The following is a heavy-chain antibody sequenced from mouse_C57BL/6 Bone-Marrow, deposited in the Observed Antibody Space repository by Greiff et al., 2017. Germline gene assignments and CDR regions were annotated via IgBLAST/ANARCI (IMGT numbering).Heavy chain of an antibody. CDR2: IWTGGGT. CDR3: ARNRVALYGHDGGEFAY. J-gene: IGHJ3*01. Sequence: VQLKESGPGLVAPSQSLSITCTVSGFSLTSYAISWVRQPPGKGLEWLGVIWTGGGTNYNSALKSSLSISKDNSKSQVFLKMNRLQTDDTARYYCARNRVALYGHDGGEFAYWGQGTLVTVSA. D-gene: IGHD2-2*01. V-gene: IGHV2-9-1*01. CDR1: GFSLTSYA.